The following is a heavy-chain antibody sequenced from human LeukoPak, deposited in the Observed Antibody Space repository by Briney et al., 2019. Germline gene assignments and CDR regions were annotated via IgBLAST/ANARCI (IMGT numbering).Heavy chain of an antibody. J-gene: IGHJ4*02. CDR3: ARHESYSSGWYSDF. CDR1: GYSFTTYW. V-gene: IGHV5-51*01. D-gene: IGHD6-19*01. Sequence: GASLQISCKGSGYSFTTYWIGWVRQLPGKNLEWMGIIYPGDSDTKYSPSFQGQVTISADKSINTAYLQWSSLKASDAAMYYCARHESYSSGWYSDFWGQGTLVTVSS. CDR2: IYPGDSDT.